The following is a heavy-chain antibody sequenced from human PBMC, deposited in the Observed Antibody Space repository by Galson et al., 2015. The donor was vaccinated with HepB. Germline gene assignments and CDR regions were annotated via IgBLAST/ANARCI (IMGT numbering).Heavy chain of an antibody. Sequence: SLRLSCAASGFTFSNYWMSWVRQAPGKGLERVAHIKPDGREKYYLVSVKGRFTISRDNAKNLLYLQMSSLRADDTAVYYCARDANRGGDLYYWGQGTSVTVSS. CDR1: GFTFSNYW. CDR3: ARDANRGGDLYY. CDR2: IKPDGREK. D-gene: IGHD2-21*02. V-gene: IGHV3-7*03. J-gene: IGHJ4*02.